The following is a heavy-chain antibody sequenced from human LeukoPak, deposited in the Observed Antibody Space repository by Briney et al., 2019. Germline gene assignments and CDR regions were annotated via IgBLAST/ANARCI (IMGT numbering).Heavy chain of an antibody. V-gene: IGHV3-48*01. D-gene: IGHD5-24*01. CDR3: VREGDGYSFFDY. CDR1: GFTFSSYR. CDR2: ITSSSTTI. Sequence: PGGSLRLSCTTSGFTFSSYRMTWVRQAPGKGLEWVSYITSSSTTIHYADSVKGRFTISRDNAKKSLYLQMNSLRAEDTAVYYCVREGDGYSFFDYWGQGTLATVSS. J-gene: IGHJ4*02.